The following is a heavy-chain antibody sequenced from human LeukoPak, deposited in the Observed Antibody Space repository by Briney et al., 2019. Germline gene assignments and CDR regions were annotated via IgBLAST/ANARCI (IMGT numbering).Heavy chain of an antibody. J-gene: IGHJ4*02. V-gene: IGHV3-21*01. CDR2: ISSRSSHT. CDR1: GYTFSTYN. D-gene: IGHD5-12*01. Sequence: AGTLRLSCAPSGYTFSTYNMNCGSQAPGEGLQGVSSISSRSSHTYYAASLKSRVTISVDTAKNQLHLQLNSLRAGDTAVYYCARDPSGYDNGFFDSWGQGTLVAVSS. CDR3: ARDPSGYDNGFFDS.